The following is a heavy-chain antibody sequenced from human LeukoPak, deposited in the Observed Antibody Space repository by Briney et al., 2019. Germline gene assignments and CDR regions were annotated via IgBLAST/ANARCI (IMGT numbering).Heavy chain of an antibody. CDR2: INHSGST. D-gene: IGHD6-19*01. CDR3: ARGGAVAAPFDY. V-gene: IGHV4-34*01. J-gene: IGHJ4*02. Sequence: SGTPALPCAVFGGAFSGYYWSGIRQPPGKGLEGVGEINHSGSTNYNPSLKSRVTISVDTSKNQFSLKLSSVTAADTAVYYCARGGAVAAPFDYWGQGTLVTVSS. CDR1: GGAFSGYY.